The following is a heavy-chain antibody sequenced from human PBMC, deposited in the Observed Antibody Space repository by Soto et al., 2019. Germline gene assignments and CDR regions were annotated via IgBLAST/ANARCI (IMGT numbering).Heavy chain of an antibody. CDR3: ARGQSGCSGGSCYSLSGMDV. D-gene: IGHD2-15*01. V-gene: IGHV1-69*01. CDR2: IIPIFGTA. CDR1: GGTFSSYA. J-gene: IGHJ6*02. Sequence: QVQLVQSGAEVKKPGSSVKVSCKASGGTFSSYAISWVRQAPGQGLEWMGGIIPIFGTANYAQKFQGRVTITADESTSTAYMELSSLRSEDTAVYYCARGQSGCSGGSCYSLSGMDVWGQGTTVTVSS.